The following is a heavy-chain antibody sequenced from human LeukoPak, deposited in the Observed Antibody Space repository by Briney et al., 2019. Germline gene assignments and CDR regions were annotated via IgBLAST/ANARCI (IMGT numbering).Heavy chain of an antibody. CDR2: INPTSTSI. J-gene: IGHJ4*02. CDR3: VRLRRNSDRSGYYYFYNY. CDR1: GFTFSDYS. V-gene: IGHV3-21*01. Sequence: PGGSLRLSCAASGFTFSDYSIKWVRPAPGKGLEWVSSINPTSTSIYYADAVKGRFTISRDNAKSSLYLQMNSLRAEDTARYYCVRLRRNSDRSGYYYFYNYWGQGIQVTVSS. D-gene: IGHD3-22*01.